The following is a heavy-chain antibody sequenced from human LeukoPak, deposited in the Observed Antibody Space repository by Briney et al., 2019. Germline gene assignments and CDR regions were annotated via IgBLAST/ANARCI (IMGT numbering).Heavy chain of an antibody. CDR1: GYTFTSYG. V-gene: IGHV1-18*01. D-gene: IGHD2-2*01. CDR2: ISAYNGNT. J-gene: IGHJ4*02. Sequence: ASVKVSCKASGYTFTSYGISWVRQAPGQGLEWMGWISAYNGNTNYAQKLQGRVTITADESTSTAYMELSSLRSEDTAVYYCARDRYCSSTSCYADFDYWGQGTLVTVSS. CDR3: ARDRYCSSTSCYADFDY.